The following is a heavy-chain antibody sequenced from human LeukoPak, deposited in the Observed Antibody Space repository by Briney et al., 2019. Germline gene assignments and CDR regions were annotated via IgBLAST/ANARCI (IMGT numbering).Heavy chain of an antibody. CDR1: GYTFTGYY. V-gene: IGHV1-2*02. D-gene: IGHD4-23*01. Sequence: GASVNVSCKASGYTFTGYYMHWVRQAPGQGLEWMGWINPNSGGTNNAQKFQGRGTMTRDTSITTAYMELSRLSSDDTAVYYCARHPGKVTNDWYFDLWGRGTLVTVSS. J-gene: IGHJ2*01. CDR2: INPNSGGT. CDR3: ARHPGKVTNDWYFDL.